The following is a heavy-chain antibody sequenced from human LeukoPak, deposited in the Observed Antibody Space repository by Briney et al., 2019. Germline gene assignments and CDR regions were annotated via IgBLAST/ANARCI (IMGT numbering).Heavy chain of an antibody. V-gene: IGHV3-30-3*01. CDR2: ISYDGSNK. J-gene: IGHJ4*02. CDR1: GFTFSTYR. D-gene: IGHD5-18*01. CDR3: ARDEGVWLFDY. Sequence: PGGSLRLSCAASGFTFSTYRMAWVRQAPGKGLEWVAVISYDGSNKYYADSVKGRFTISRDNSKNTLYLQMNSLRAEDTAVYYCARDEGVWLFDYWGQGTLVTVSS.